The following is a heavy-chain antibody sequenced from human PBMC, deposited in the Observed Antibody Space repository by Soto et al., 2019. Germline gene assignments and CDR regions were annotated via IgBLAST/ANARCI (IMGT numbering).Heavy chain of an antibody. Sequence: GGSLRLSCAASGFTFSSYAMHWVRQAPGKGLEWVSYISSSSSTIYYADSVKGRFTISRDNAKNSLYLQMNSLRAEDTAVYYCARHPERIAEIGWFDPWGQGTLVTVSS. CDR3: ARHPERIAEIGWFDP. J-gene: IGHJ5*02. CDR2: ISSSSSTI. V-gene: IGHV3-48*01. CDR1: GFTFSSYA. D-gene: IGHD6-13*01.